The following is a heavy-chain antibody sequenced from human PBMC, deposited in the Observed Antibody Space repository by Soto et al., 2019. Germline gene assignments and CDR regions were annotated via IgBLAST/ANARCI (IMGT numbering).Heavy chain of an antibody. CDR2: IYPGDSDT. CDR1: GYSFTSYW. J-gene: IGHJ6*02. Sequence: GESLKISCKGSGYSFTSYWIGWVRQMPGKDLEWMGIIYPGDSDTRYSPSFQGQVTISADKSISTAYLQWSSLKASDTAMYYCARTRAPGRYYYGMDVWGQGTTVTVSS. D-gene: IGHD2-15*01. CDR3: ARTRAPGRYYYGMDV. V-gene: IGHV5-51*01.